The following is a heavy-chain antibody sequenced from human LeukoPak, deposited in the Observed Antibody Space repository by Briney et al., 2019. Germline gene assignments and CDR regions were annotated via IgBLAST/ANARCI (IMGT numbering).Heavy chain of an antibody. CDR2: IKEDGSEK. J-gene: IGHJ4*02. Sequence: GGSLRLSCAASGNYWMHWVRQAPGKGLEWVATIKEDGSEKYYVDFVKGRFTISRDNAKNSLYLQMNSLRAEDTAEYYCGSSSAGIWGQGILVTVSS. V-gene: IGHV3-7*01. CDR3: GSSSAGI. CDR1: GNYW. D-gene: IGHD1-14*01.